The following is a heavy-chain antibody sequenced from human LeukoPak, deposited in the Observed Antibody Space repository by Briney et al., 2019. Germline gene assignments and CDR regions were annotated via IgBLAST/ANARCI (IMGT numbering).Heavy chain of an antibody. Sequence: PSETLSLTCTVSGGSISSYYWTWIRQPPGKALEWIGYIYYSGRTSYNPSLKSRVTMSVDTSKDQFSLKLSSVTAADTAVYYCARDGNPWNLDVWGRGTLVTVSS. CDR3: ARDGNPWNLDV. D-gene: IGHD1-14*01. CDR2: IYYSGRT. J-gene: IGHJ2*01. CDR1: GGSISSYY. V-gene: IGHV4-59*01.